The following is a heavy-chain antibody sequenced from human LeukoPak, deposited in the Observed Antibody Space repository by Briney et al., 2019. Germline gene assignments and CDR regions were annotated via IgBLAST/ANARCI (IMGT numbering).Heavy chain of an antibody. CDR1: GGSFSGYY. D-gene: IGHD3-22*01. V-gene: IGHV4-59*10. CDR2: IYSSGSA. Sequence: PSETLSLTCAVYGGSFSGYYWSWIRQPAGKGLEWIGRIYSSGSANYNPSLKSQVSMSVDTSKNQFSLKLSSVTAADTAVYYCARNYYDTNGYYSGFDYWGQGTLVTVSS. CDR3: ARNYYDTNGYYSGFDY. J-gene: IGHJ4*02.